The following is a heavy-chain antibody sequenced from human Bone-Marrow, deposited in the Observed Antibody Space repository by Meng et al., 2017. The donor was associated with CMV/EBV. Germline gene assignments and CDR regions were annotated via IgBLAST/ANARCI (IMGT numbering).Heavy chain of an antibody. CDR1: GFTFSSYS. CDR2: ISSSSSYI. CDR3: ASRPIVGGGLEY. D-gene: IGHD1-26*01. J-gene: IGHJ4*02. V-gene: IGHV3-21*01. Sequence: GESLKISCAASGFTFSSYSMNWVRQAPGKGLEWVSSISSSSSYIYYADSVKGRFTISRDNAKNSLYLQMNSLRAEDTAVYYCASRPIVGGGLEYWGQGTLVTVSS.